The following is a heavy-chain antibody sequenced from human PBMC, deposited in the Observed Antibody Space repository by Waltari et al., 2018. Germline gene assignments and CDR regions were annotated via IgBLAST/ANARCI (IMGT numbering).Heavy chain of an antibody. V-gene: IGHV4-59*01. Sequence: QVQLQESGPGLVKPSETLSLTCTVSGGSISSYYWSWIRPPPGKGLEWIGYIYYSGSTNYNPSLKSRVTISVDTSKNQFSLKLSSVTAADTAVYYCARRVGATTGWAFDIWGQGTMVTVSS. CDR3: ARRVGATTGWAFDI. J-gene: IGHJ3*02. CDR1: GGSISSYY. D-gene: IGHD1-26*01. CDR2: IYYSGST.